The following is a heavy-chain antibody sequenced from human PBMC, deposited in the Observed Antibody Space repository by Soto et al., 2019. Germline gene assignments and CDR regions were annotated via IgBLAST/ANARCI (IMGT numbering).Heavy chain of an antibody. CDR1: GGSISSGGYS. J-gene: IGHJ4*02. CDR2: IYHSGST. Sequence: QLQLQESGSGLVKPSQTLSLTCTVSGGSISSGGYSWNWIRQPPGKGLEWIGYIYHSGSTDYNPSLRSRVTISVDNSNNQFSLKLSSVTAADTAVYYCARDELDGYYFDNWGQGTLVTVSS. D-gene: IGHD3-3*01. CDR3: ARDELDGYYFDN. V-gene: IGHV4-30-2*01.